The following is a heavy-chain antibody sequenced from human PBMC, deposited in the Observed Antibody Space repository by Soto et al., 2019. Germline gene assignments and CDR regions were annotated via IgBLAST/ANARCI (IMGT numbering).Heavy chain of an antibody. J-gene: IGHJ4*02. Sequence: GGSLRLSCAASGFTFSSYAISWVRQAPGKGLEWVSAISGSGGSTYYADSVKGRFTISRDNSKNTLYLQMNSLRAEDTAVYYCAKWGSSSGWPQGPFDYWGQGTLVTVSS. CDR2: ISGSGGST. V-gene: IGHV3-23*01. D-gene: IGHD6-19*01. CDR3: AKWGSSSGWPQGPFDY. CDR1: GFTFSSYA.